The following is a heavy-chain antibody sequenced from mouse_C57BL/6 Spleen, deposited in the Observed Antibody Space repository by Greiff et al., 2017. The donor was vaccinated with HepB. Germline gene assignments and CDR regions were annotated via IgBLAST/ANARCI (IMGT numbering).Heavy chain of an antibody. V-gene: IGHV10-1*01. D-gene: IGHD1-1*01. J-gene: IGHJ3*01. CDR2: IRSKSNNYAT. CDR1: GFSFNTYA. Sequence: EVMLVESGGGLVQPKGSLKLSCAASGFSFNTYAMNWVRQAPGKGLEWVARIRSKSNNYATYYADSVKDRFTISRDDSESMLYLQMNNLKTEDTAMYYCVRHNYYGSSYEEGFAYWGQGILVTVSA. CDR3: VRHNYYGSSYEEGFAY.